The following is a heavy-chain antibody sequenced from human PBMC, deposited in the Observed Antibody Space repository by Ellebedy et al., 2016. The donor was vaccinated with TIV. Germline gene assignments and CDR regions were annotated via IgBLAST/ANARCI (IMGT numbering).Heavy chain of an antibody. CDR1: EFTLMNYA. CDR2: VSGAGNRA. V-gene: IGHV3-23*01. D-gene: IGHD3-22*01. J-gene: IGHJ4*02. Sequence: GESLKISCTTSEFTLMNYAMSSVRQAPGKGLEWVSTVSGAGNRAYYADSVKGRFTISRDIPKNTLYLQMDSLSAEDTAVYYCVKGGYREIHYHSTAYDRWGQGTLVTVSS. CDR3: VKGGYREIHYHSTAYDR.